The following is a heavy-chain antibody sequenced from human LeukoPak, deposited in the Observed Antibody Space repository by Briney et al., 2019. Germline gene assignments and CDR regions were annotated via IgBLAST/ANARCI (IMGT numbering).Heavy chain of an antibody. J-gene: IGHJ4*02. CDR1: GFIFSNSG. CDR3: AQGRLGYSYGAFDH. V-gene: IGHV3-30*18. CDR2: ISYDGSEK. D-gene: IGHD5-18*01. Sequence: PGGSLRLSCAVSGFIFSNSGIHWVRQAPGKGLVWVAGISYDGSEKYYAESVKGRFTSSRDNSKNTLYLQMHSLRVEDTAVYYCAQGRLGYSYGAFDHWGQGTLVTVSS.